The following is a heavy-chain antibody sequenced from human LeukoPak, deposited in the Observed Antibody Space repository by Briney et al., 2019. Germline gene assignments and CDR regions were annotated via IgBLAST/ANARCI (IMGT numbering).Heavy chain of an antibody. CDR2: ISSSSSHI. D-gene: IGHD3-3*02. J-gene: IGHJ4*02. CDR3: ARALAH. Sequence: GGSLRLSCAAPGFTFSSYAMNWVRQAPGKGLEWVSSISSSSSHIYYADSVKGRFTISRDNAKNSLYLQMDSLRAEDTAVYYCARALAHWGQGTLVTVSP. CDR1: GFTFSSYA. V-gene: IGHV3-21*01.